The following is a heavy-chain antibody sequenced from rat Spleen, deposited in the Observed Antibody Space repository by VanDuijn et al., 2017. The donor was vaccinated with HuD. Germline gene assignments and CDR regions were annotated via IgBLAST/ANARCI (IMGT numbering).Heavy chain of an antibody. CDR3: TTNIGDY. V-gene: IGHV5-31*01. Sequence: EVQLVETGGGLVQPGRSLKLSCVASGFTFSDYYMAWVRQAPGKGLEWVASITNTGGSTYYPDSVKGRFTISRDNAKSTLYLQMNSLRSEDTATYYCTTNIGDYWGQGVMVTVSS. CDR2: ITNTGGST. J-gene: IGHJ2*01. CDR1: GFTFSDYY. D-gene: IGHD1-5*01.